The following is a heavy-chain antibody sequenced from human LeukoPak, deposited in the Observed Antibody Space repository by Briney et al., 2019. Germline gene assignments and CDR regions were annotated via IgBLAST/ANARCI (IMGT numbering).Heavy chain of an antibody. CDR2: MNPNSGNT. CDR1: GYTFTGYY. J-gene: IGHJ4*02. D-gene: IGHD3-3*01. Sequence: ASVKVSCKASGYTFTGYYMHWVRQATGQGLEWMGWMNPNSGNTGYAQKFQGRVTMTRNTSISTAYMELSSLRSEDTAVYYCARGRRITIFGVVITPFDYWGQGTLVTVSS. V-gene: IGHV1-8*02. CDR3: ARGRRITIFGVVITPFDY.